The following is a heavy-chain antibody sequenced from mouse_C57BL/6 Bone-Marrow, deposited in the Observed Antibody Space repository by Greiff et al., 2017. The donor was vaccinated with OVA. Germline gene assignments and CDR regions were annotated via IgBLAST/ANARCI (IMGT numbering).Heavy chain of an antibody. D-gene: IGHD1-1*01. CDR1: GYTFTSYG. CDR2: IYPSSGNT. Sequence: VQLQQSGAELARPGASVKLSCKASGYTFTSYGISWVKQRTGQGLEWIGEIYPSSGNTYYNEKFKGKATLTADKSSSTAYMELRSLTAEDSAVYFCARRNTSTVGAKCYWYFDVWGTGTTVTVSS. CDR3: ARRNTSTVGAKCYWYFDV. V-gene: IGHV1-81*01. J-gene: IGHJ1*03.